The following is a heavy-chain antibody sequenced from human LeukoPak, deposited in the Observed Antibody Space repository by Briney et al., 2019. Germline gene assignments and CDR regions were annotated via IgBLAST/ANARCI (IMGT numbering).Heavy chain of an antibody. J-gene: IGHJ4*02. CDR3: TTDLDASGSESYPAPYYFDY. V-gene: IGHV3-15*01. D-gene: IGHD3-10*01. CDR1: GCTFSNAC. Sequence: GGSLTLSCAASGCTFSNACMSWVRQPPGKGLEWVGRIKCKTDGGTTDYAAPGKGRFTIARDDSKNTLSLHMHSPNTDDTALSYCTTDLDASGSESYPAPYYFDYWGEGTLVTVSS. CDR2: IKCKTDGGTT.